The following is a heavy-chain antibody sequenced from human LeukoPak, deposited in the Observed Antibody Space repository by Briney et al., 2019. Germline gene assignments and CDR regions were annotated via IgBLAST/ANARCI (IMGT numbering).Heavy chain of an antibody. CDR1: GFTFSSYG. CDR3: AKDLGCTNGVCGVDY. V-gene: IGHV3-30*18. Sequence: GGSLRLSCAASGFTFSSYGMHWDGQAQGKGLEWVAVISYDGSNKDYADSVKGRLTISRDNSKKTLYLQMNSLRAEDTAVYYCAKDLGCTNGVCGVDYWGQGTLVTVSS. J-gene: IGHJ4*02. CDR2: ISYDGSNK. D-gene: IGHD2-8*01.